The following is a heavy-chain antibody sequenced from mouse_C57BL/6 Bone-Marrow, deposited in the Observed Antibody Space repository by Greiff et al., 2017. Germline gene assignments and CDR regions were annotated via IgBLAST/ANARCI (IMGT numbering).Heavy chain of an antibody. CDR2: IRSKSNNYAT. J-gene: IGHJ1*03. V-gene: IGHV10-1*01. CDR3: VRHGGYYGSSRYFDV. D-gene: IGHD1-1*01. CDR1: GFSFNTYA. Sequence: EVKVEESGGGLVQPKGSLKLSCAASGFSFNTYAMNWVRQAPGKGLEWVARIRSKSNNYATYYADSVKDRFTISRDDSESMLYLQMNNLKTEDTAMYYCVRHGGYYGSSRYFDVWGTGTTVTVSS.